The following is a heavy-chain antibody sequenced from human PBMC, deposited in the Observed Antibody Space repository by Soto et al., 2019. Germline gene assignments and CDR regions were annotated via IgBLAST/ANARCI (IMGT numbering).Heavy chain of an antibody. CDR2: ISSSSSTI. Sequence: GGSLRLSCAASGFTFSSYSMNWVRQAPGKGLEWVSYISSSSSTIYYADSVKGRFTISRDNAKNSLYLQMNSLRAEDTAVYYCARGGTGYCSGGSCYLPDPLYYYYYGMDVWGQGTTVTVS. D-gene: IGHD2-15*01. J-gene: IGHJ6*02. CDR3: ARGGTGYCSGGSCYLPDPLYYYYYGMDV. V-gene: IGHV3-48*01. CDR1: GFTFSSYS.